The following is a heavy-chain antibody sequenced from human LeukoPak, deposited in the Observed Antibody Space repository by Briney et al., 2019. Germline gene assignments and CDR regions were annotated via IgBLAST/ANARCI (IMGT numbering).Heavy chain of an antibody. CDR2: IYISGSGST. V-gene: IGHV4-4*07. CDR1: GGSISSYY. J-gene: IGHJ6*03. CDR3: AREFLGYCSGGSCYSDHYYMDV. Sequence: SETLSLTCTVSGGSISSYYWSWIRQPAGKGLEWIGRIYISGSGSTNYNPSLKSRVTISVDTSKNQFSLKLSSVTAADTAVYYCAREFLGYCSGGSCYSDHYYMDVWGKGTTVTVSS. D-gene: IGHD2-15*01.